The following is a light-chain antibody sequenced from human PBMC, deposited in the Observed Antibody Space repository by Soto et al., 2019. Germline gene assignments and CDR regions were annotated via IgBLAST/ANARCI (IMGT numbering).Light chain of an antibody. V-gene: IGLV2-8*01. CDR1: SSDVGAYNY. Sequence: QSVPTQPPSASGSPGQSVTISCTGTSSDVGAYNYVSWYQQHPGKAPKLIIFEVNKRPSGVPDRFSGSKSGNTASLTVSGLQAEDEADSYCSAYAGSRVFGGGTKVTVL. CDR3: SAYAGSRV. CDR2: EVN. J-gene: IGLJ3*02.